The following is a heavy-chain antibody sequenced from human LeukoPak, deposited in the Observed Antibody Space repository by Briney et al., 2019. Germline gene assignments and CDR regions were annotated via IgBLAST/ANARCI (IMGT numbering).Heavy chain of an antibody. CDR1: GFTFSSYA. J-gene: IGHJ6*02. Sequence: SGGSLRLSCAASGFTFSSYAMHWVRQAPGKGLEWVAVISYDGSNKYYADSVKGRFTISRDNSKNTLYLQMNSLRAEDTAVYYCAREGTTVTYYYYYGMDVWGQGTTVTVSS. D-gene: IGHD4-17*01. CDR2: ISYDGSNK. V-gene: IGHV3-30-3*01. CDR3: AREGTTVTYYYYYGMDV.